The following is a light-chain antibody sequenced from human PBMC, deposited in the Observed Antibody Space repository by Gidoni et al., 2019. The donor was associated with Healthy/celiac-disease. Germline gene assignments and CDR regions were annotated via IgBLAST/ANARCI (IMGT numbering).Light chain of an antibody. CDR1: QSVSSY. Sequence: ELVLTQSPATLSLSPGERATLSCRASQSVSSYLALYQQKPGQAPRLLIYDASNRATGIPARFSGSGSGTDFTLTISSLEPEDFAVYYCQQRSNWPPTTFGGGTKVEIK. CDR3: QQRSNWPPTT. CDR2: DAS. V-gene: IGKV3-11*01. J-gene: IGKJ4*01.